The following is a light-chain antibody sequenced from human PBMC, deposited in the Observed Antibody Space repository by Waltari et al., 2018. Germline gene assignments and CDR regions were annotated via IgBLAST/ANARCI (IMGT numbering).Light chain of an antibody. CDR3: QQTYRTPRT. CDR2: GGT. J-gene: IGKJ1*01. Sequence: DIQMTQHPSSLPASVGDRATISCRASQRISSYLNGYQQKPGKAPRLLIYGGTSLQSGVPSRFSGSGSGTDFTLTISSLQPEDFATYYCQQTYRTPRTFGQGTKVDI. CDR1: QRISSY. V-gene: IGKV1-39*01.